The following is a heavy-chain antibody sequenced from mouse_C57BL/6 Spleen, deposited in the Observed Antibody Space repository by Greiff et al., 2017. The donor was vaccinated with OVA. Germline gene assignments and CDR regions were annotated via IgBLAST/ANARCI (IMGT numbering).Heavy chain of an antibody. CDR3: TTPITTVVATGNYFDY. Sequence: EVQLKQSGAELVRPGASVKLSCTASGFNIKDYYMHWVKQRPEQGLEWIGRIDPEDGDTEYAPKFQGKATMTADTSSNTAYLQLSSLTSEDTAVYYCTTPITTVVATGNYFDYWGQGTTLTVSS. CDR2: IDPEDGDT. CDR1: GFNIKDYY. J-gene: IGHJ2*01. D-gene: IGHD1-1*01. V-gene: IGHV14-1*01.